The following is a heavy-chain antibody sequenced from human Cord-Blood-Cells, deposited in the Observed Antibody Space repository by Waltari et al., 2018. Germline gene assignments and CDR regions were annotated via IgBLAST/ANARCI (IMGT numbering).Heavy chain of an antibody. V-gene: IGHV4-34*01. Sequence: QVQLQQWGAGLLKPSETLSLTCAVYGGSFSGYYWSWIRQPPGKGLEWIGEINHSGSTNYNPSLKCRVTISVDTSKNQFSLKLSSVTAADTAVYYCARGLKGDYWGQGTLVTVSS. J-gene: IGHJ4*02. CDR3: ARGLKGDY. CDR1: GGSFSGYY. CDR2: INHSGST.